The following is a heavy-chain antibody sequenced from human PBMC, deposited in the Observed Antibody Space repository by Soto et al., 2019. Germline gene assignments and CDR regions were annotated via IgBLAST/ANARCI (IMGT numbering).Heavy chain of an antibody. CDR3: ARVGTTVTDF. D-gene: IGHD4-17*01. J-gene: IGHJ4*02. Sequence: QVQLVESGGGLVKPGGSLRLSCVASGFTFNDYYMSWVRQAPGKGLEWVSYISSSSGYTNYADSVKGRFTISRDNARNSLYLPMNSLRAEDTAVYYCARVGTTVTDFWGQGTLVTVSS. CDR1: GFTFNDYY. V-gene: IGHV3-11*06. CDR2: ISSSSGYT.